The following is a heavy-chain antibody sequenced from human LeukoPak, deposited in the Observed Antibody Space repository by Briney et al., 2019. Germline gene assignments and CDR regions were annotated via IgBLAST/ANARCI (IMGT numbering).Heavy chain of an antibody. D-gene: IGHD2/OR15-2a*01. CDR2: ITDNSRCSFT. Sequence: GGSLRLSCVTSGFSFSTYDMSWVRQAPRKGLEWVSGITDNSRCSFTYYEDFVKGRFTFSRDSSKDTLYLQMNSLRAEDTAVYFCARGGYFSFDYWGQGTLVTVSS. CDR1: GFSFSTYD. V-gene: IGHV3-23*01. J-gene: IGHJ4*02. CDR3: ARGGYFSFDY.